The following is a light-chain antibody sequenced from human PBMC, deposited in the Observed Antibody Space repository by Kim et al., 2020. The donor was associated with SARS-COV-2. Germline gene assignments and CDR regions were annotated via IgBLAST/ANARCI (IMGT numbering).Light chain of an antibody. CDR3: QQYNTWLT. J-gene: IGKJ4*01. CDR2: GAS. V-gene: IGKV3-15*01. Sequence: LSVSPGESATLACGASPSVSSNCAWYQQKPGQAPRPLIYGASTRATGLPARLSGSGSGTEFTLTISSLQSEDFAVYYCQQYNTWLTFGGGTKLEI. CDR1: PSVSSN.